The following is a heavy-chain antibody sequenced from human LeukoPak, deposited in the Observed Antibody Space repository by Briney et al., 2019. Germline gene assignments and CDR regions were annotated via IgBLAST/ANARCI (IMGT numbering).Heavy chain of an antibody. V-gene: IGHV1-2*02. Sequence: ASVKVSCKASGYTFTGYYMHWVRQAPGQGLEWMGWINPNSGGTNYAQKFQGRVTMTRDTSISTAYMELSRLRSDDTAVYYCARLEYSCYDLSENLDYWGQGTLVTVSS. D-gene: IGHD5-12*01. CDR2: INPNSGGT. CDR1: GYTFTGYY. CDR3: ARLEYSCYDLSENLDY. J-gene: IGHJ4*02.